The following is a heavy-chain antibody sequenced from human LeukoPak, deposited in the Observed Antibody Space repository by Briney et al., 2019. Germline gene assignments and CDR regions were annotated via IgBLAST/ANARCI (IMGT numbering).Heavy chain of an antibody. CDR2: IYSGST. V-gene: IGHV4-39*07. D-gene: IGHD2-2*01. J-gene: IGHJ5*02. Sequence: SETLSLSCTVSGGSISSSSYYWGWLRQTPGKGLEWIRRIYSGSTYYNPSLKSRVTISVDTSKNQSSPELSSVTAADTAVYYCARAQELIVVVPAANNWFDPWGQGTLVTVSS. CDR3: ARAQELIVVVPAANNWFDP. CDR1: GGSISSSSYY.